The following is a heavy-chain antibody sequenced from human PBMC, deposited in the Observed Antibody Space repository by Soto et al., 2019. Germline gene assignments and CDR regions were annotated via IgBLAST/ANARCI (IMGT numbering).Heavy chain of an antibody. CDR2: ISGSGGST. V-gene: IGHV3-23*01. CDR1: GFTFSSYA. CDR3: AKDKKTTGAPYHDY. D-gene: IGHD2-2*01. J-gene: IGHJ4*02. Sequence: GGSLRLSCAASGFTFSSYAMSWVRQAPGKGLEWVSAISGSGGSTYYADSVKGRFPISRDNSKNTLYLQMNSLRAEDTAVYYCAKDKKTTGAPYHDYWGQGTLVTVSS.